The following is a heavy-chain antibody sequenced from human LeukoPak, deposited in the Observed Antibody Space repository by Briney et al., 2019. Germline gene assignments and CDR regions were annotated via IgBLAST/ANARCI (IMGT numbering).Heavy chain of an antibody. J-gene: IGHJ4*02. CDR3: ARTREQWQVLDY. CDR1: GFSFGSYS. Sequence: GGSLRLSCAASGFSFGSYSMHWVRQAPGKGLEWVAVISHEGSNQYYGDSVKGRFIISRDNSKNMVYLQMNSLRAEDTALYYCARTREQWQVLDYWGQGTLVTVSS. D-gene: IGHD6-19*01. V-gene: IGHV3-30*03. CDR2: ISHEGSNQ.